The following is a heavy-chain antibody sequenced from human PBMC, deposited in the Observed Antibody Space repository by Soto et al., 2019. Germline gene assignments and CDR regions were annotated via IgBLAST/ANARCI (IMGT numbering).Heavy chain of an antibody. V-gene: IGHV4-61*08. CDR1: GGSISSGDYY. Sequence: SETLSLTCTVSGGSISSGDYYWSWIRQPPGKGLEWIGYIFYSGRSGSTNYNPSLKSRVTISVDTSKNQFSLKLKSVTAADTAVSYCAKTALGWFDTWGQGTLVTVSS. D-gene: IGHD2-21*02. J-gene: IGHJ5*02. CDR3: AKTALGWFDT. CDR2: IFYSGRSGST.